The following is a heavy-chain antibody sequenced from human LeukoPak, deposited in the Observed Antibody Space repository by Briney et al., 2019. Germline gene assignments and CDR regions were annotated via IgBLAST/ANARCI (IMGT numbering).Heavy chain of an antibody. D-gene: IGHD2-15*01. V-gene: IGHV4-34*01. CDR1: GGSFSGYY. J-gene: IGHJ4*02. CDR3: ARGETADCSGGSCYSVFDY. CDR2: INHSGST. Sequence: PSQTLSLTCAVYGGSFSGYYWSWIRQPPGKGLEWIGEINHSGSTNYNPSLKSRVTISVDTSKNQFSLKLSSVTAADTAVYYCARGETADCSGGSCYSVFDYWGQGTLVTVSS.